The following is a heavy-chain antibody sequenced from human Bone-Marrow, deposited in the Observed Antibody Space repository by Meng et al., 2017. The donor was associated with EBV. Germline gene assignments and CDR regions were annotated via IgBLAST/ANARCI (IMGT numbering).Heavy chain of an antibody. J-gene: IGHJ4*02. V-gene: IGHV3-74*01. CDR1: GFTLSSYW. Sequence: EVQVMESVGGLVQPGGSLRLSCAASGFTLSSYWVHWVRQAPGKGLVWVSRINTDGSVINYADSVKGRFTISRDNAKNTVYLQMNNLRAEDTAVYYCAKDCFGDKDSWGQGTLVTVSS. CDR2: INTDGSVI. CDR3: AKDCFGDKDS. D-gene: IGHD2-21*01.